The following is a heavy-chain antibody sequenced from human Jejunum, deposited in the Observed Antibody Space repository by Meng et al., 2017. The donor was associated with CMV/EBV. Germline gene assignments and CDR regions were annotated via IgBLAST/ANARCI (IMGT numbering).Heavy chain of an antibody. V-gene: IGHV3-48*03. CDR1: GFNFSKYE. J-gene: IGHJ5*02. Sequence: ASGFNFSKYEMSWVRQSPRKGLEWLSYITSSGDRTYYAGSVKGRFVISRDNAKNSLYLQMNYLTAEDTAVYYCASNLGQWLSWFDPWGQGTLVTVSS. CDR2: ITSSGDRT. D-gene: IGHD5-12*01. CDR3: ASNLGQWLSWFDP.